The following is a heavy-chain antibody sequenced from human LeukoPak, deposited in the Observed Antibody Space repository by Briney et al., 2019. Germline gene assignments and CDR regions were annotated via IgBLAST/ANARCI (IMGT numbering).Heavy chain of an antibody. J-gene: IGHJ4*02. CDR3: ARGEIVVGYFDY. V-gene: IGHV1-18*01. Sequence: ASVKVSCKASGGTFSSYAISWVRQAPGQGLEWMGWISAYNGNTNYAQKLQGRVTMTTDTSTSTAYMELRSLRSDDTAVYYCARGEIVVGYFDYWGQGTLVTVSS. CDR2: ISAYNGNT. CDR1: GGTFSSYA. D-gene: IGHD3-22*01.